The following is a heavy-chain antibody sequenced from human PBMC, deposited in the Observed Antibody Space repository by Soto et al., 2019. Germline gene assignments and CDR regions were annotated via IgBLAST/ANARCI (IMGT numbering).Heavy chain of an antibody. CDR1: GFTVSNNY. J-gene: IGHJ4*02. Sequence: EVQLVESGGGLIQPGGSLRLSCAVSGFTVSNNYMSWVRQAPGKGLEGVSVIYSGGYTAYGDSVKGRFTISRDNSKNTLYFKKNGVGPGDSAVYYGAPTPGGGGYWGQGTLVTVSS. CDR2: IYSGGYT. D-gene: IGHD2-15*01. CDR3: APTPGGGGY. V-gene: IGHV3-53*01.